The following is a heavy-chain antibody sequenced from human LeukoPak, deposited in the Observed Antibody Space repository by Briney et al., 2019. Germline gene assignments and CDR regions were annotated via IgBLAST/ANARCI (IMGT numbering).Heavy chain of an antibody. CDR2: ISGSGGST. CDR1: GFTSRSYA. V-gene: IGHV3-23*01. Sequence: GGTLRLSCAASGFTSRSYAMSWVRQAPGKGLDWVSAISGSGGSTYYADSVKGRFTISRDNSKNTLYLQMNSLGAEDTAVYYCAKDRGNWLFLFDFWGQGALVTVSS. J-gene: IGHJ4*02. CDR3: AKDRGNWLFLFDF. D-gene: IGHD2-21*01.